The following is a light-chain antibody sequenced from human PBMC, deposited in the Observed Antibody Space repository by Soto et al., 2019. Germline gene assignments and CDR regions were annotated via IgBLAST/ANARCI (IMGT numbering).Light chain of an antibody. V-gene: IGKV1-39*01. CDR3: QQSYSSPRT. Sequence: DIQMTQSPSSLSASVGDRVTISCRASQTISRYLCWYQQKPGKAPKLLIYAASSLQSGVPSRFSGRGSGTDFTLTISSLQPEDFATYYCQQSYSSPRTFGQGTKLEIQ. CDR2: AAS. CDR1: QTISRY. J-gene: IGKJ2*01.